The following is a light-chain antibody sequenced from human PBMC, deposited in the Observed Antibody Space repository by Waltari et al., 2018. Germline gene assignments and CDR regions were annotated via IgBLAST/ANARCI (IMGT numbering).Light chain of an antibody. CDR3: QQYGSSPWT. V-gene: IGKV3-20*01. Sequence: EIVLTQSPGTLSLSPGERATLSCRASQSVSSSYLAWYQQKPGQAPRLLIYGASSRFTGIPDRFICSGSGTDFTLTISRLEPEDFAVYYCQQYGSSPWTFGQGTKVEIK. J-gene: IGKJ1*01. CDR2: GAS. CDR1: QSVSSSY.